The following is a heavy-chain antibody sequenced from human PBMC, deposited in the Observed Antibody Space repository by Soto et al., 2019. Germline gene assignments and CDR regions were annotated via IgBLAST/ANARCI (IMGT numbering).Heavy chain of an antibody. Sequence: SETLSLTCAVYGGSVNGYYWNWVRQPPGKGLEWIGEINHTGGTHYNPSLKSRVTMSVDTSKNQFSLRLSSVTAADTAIYYCATRITVFGLLIPPFDPWGQGTLVTVSS. CDR1: GGSVNGYY. D-gene: IGHD3-3*01. J-gene: IGHJ5*02. CDR2: INHTGGT. V-gene: IGHV4-34*01. CDR3: ATRITVFGLLIPPFDP.